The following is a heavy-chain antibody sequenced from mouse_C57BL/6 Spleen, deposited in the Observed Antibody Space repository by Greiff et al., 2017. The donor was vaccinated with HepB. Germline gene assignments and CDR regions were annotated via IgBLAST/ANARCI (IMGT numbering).Heavy chain of an antibody. D-gene: IGHD1-1*01. CDR3: ASFITTVAAPYAMDY. V-gene: IGHV1-64*01. CDR1: GYTFTSYW. CDR2: IHPNSGST. Sequence: QVQLQQPGAELVKPGASVKLSCKASGYTFTSYWMHWVKQRPGQGLEWIGMIHPNSGSTNYNEKFKSKATLTVDKSSSTAYMQLSSLTSEDSAVYYCASFITTVAAPYAMDYWGQGTSVTVSS. J-gene: IGHJ4*01.